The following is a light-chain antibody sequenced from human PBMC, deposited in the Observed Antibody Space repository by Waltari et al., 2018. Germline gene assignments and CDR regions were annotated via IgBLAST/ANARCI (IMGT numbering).Light chain of an antibody. CDR3: QQYYSTPRT. J-gene: IGKJ1*01. CDR1: QSVLYSSNNKNY. CDR2: WAS. Sequence: DIVMTQSSDSLAVSLGEKGTINCKSSQSVLYSSNNKNYLAWYQQKPGQPPKLLIYWASTRESGVPDRFSGSGSGTDFTLTISSLQAEDVAVYYCQQYYSTPRTFGQGTKVEIK. V-gene: IGKV4-1*01.